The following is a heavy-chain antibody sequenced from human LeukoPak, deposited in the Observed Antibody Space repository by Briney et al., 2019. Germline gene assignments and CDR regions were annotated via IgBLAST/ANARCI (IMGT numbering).Heavy chain of an antibody. Sequence: GGSLRLSCAASGFNFRDHWMDWVRQAPGKGLEWVGRIKTDGSETYYLDSLKGRISISRDNTNNALYLQTNSLRVEDTALYYCVKNDGWFHLAQWGQGTLVTVSS. D-gene: IGHD6-19*01. V-gene: IGHV3-7*03. CDR2: IKTDGSET. CDR3: VKNDGWFHLAQ. CDR1: GFNFRDHW. J-gene: IGHJ4*02.